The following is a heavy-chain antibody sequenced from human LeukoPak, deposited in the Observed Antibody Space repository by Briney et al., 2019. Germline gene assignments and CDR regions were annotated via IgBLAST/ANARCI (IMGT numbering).Heavy chain of an antibody. CDR3: ARGRLAVGLNWFDP. J-gene: IGHJ5*02. CDR2: INHSGST. D-gene: IGHD6-19*01. CDR1: GFTFSSYS. V-gene: IGHV4-34*01. Sequence: GSLRLSCAASGFTFSSYSMNWIRQPPGKGLEWIGEINHSGSTNYNPSLKSRVTISVDTSKNQFSLKLSSVTAADTAVYYCARGRLAVGLNWFDPWGQGTLVTVSS.